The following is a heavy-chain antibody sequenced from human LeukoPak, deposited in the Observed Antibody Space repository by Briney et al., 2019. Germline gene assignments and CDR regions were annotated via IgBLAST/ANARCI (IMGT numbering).Heavy chain of an antibody. CDR1: GGSFSGYY. V-gene: IGHV4-34*01. CDR3: ATLKYSSSRAIYYYYMDV. D-gene: IGHD6-6*01. J-gene: IGHJ6*03. Sequence: PSETLSLTCAVYGGSFSGYYWSWIRQPPGKGLEWIGEINHSGSTNYNPPLKSRVTISVDTSKNQFSLKLSSVTAADTAVYYCATLKYSSSRAIYYYYMDVWGQGTLVTVSS. CDR2: INHSGST.